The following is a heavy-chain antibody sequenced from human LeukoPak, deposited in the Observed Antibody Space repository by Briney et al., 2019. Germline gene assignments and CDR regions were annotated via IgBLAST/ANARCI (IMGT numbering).Heavy chain of an antibody. J-gene: IGHJ4*02. CDR1: GYTLADLS. V-gene: IGHV1-24*01. Sequence: ASVKVSCTVSGYTLADLSMYWVRQAPGKGLEWMGGFDPDGDTIYAQKFQGRFTMTEDTSTDTAYMELSSLRSDDTAIYYCASSDYFSYWGQGTLVTVSS. CDR2: FDPDGDT. CDR3: ASSDYFSY.